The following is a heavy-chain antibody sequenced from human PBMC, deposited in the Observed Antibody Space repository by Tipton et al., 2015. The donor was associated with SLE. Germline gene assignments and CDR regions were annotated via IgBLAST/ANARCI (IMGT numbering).Heavy chain of an antibody. CDR1: GFTFRSYA. J-gene: IGHJ3*02. D-gene: IGHD3-3*01. CDR2: ISNTAGRS. CDR3: ARTLRFLEWLDAFDI. Sequence: SLRLSCAASGFTFRSYAMNWVRQAPGKGLEWVSAISNTAGRSYYADSVKGRFTISRDNSKNTLFLHLTSLRADDTAVYYCARTLRFLEWLDAFDIWGQGTMVTVSS. V-gene: IGHV3-23*01.